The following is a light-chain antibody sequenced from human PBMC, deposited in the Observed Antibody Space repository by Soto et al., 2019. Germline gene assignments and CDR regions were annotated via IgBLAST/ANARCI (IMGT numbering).Light chain of an antibody. Sequence: QSVLTQPPSASGSPGQSVTISCTGTKSDIGVYDFVSWYQHHPGKAPRLIIYEVVQRPSGVPDRFSGSKSGNTASLTVSGLQAADEADYYCSSSTTFTTLVFGTGTKVTVL. V-gene: IGLV2-8*01. CDR1: KSDIGVYDF. CDR2: EVV. J-gene: IGLJ1*01. CDR3: SSSTTFTTLV.